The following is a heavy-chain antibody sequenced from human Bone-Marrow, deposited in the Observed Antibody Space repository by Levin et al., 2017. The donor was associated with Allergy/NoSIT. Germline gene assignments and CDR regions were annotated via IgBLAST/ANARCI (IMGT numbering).Heavy chain of an antibody. CDR2: IKQDGSEK. D-gene: IGHD5-18*01. J-gene: IGHJ3*02. CDR1: GFTFSDYW. Sequence: GESLKISCAASGFTFSDYWMSWVRQAPGKGLEWVANIKQDGSEKYYEDSVRGRFTISRDNAENSLFLQMNSLRAEDTAVYYCARAKQGYIYDPFDMWGQGTLVTVSS. V-gene: IGHV3-7*01. CDR3: ARAKQGYIYDPFDM.